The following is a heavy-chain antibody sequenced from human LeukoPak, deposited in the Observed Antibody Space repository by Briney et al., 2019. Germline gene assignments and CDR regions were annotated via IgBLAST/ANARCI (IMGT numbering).Heavy chain of an antibody. CDR3: ARDREAANYFDY. V-gene: IGHV1-18*01. J-gene: IGHJ4*02. CDR2: ISAYNGNT. CDR1: GYTXMSHG. Sequence: ASVKVSCKAYGYTXMSHGISWVRQAPGQGLEWMGWISAYNGNTNYAQKLQGRVTMTTDTSTSTAYMELRSLRSDDTAVYYCARDREAANYFDYWGQGTLVTVSS. D-gene: IGHD6-25*01.